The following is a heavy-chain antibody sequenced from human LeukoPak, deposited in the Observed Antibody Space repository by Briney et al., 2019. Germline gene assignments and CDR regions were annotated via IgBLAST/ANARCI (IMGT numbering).Heavy chain of an antibody. J-gene: IGHJ4*02. V-gene: IGHV3-66*01. CDR1: GFNVSSNY. CDR2: IYRGGTT. D-gene: IGHD3-22*01. CDR3: ARDYYYDDSGQPVRLDY. Sequence: GGSLRLSCVASGFNVSSNYMGWVRQAPGKGPEWLSVIYRGGTTYYAGSVKGRFTISRDDSKNTLYPQMNSLRAEDTAVYYCARDYYYDDSGQPVRLDYWGQGTLVTVSS.